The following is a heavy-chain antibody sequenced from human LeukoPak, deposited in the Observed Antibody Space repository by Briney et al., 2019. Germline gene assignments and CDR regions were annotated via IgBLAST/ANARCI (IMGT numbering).Heavy chain of an antibody. V-gene: IGHV3-74*01. Sequence: GGSLRLSCAASGFTFSTYRMHWVRQAPGKGLLWVSRIEGDGSGTTYADSVKGRFTISRDNAKSTLYLQMNSLTDEDTAVYYCVTGLDSRGNSWGQGTLVTVSS. CDR3: VTGLDSRGNS. J-gene: IGHJ4*02. CDR1: GFTFSTYR. CDR2: IEGDGSGT. D-gene: IGHD3-9*01.